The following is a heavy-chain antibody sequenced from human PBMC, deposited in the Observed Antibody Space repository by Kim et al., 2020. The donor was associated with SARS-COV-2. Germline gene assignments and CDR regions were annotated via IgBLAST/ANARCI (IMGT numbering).Heavy chain of an antibody. J-gene: IGHJ2*01. Sequence: GGSLRLSCAASGRSFWSFAMSWVRQAPGKGLEWVAGISGSGGETFYLDSVRGRLKISRDNSRNTLYLQINGLRADDTAVYFCAKSIGASASPRYCDLWG. CDR3: AKSIGASASPRYCDL. V-gene: IGHV3-23*01. CDR1: GRSFWSFA. CDR2: ISGSGGET. D-gene: IGHD6-13*01.